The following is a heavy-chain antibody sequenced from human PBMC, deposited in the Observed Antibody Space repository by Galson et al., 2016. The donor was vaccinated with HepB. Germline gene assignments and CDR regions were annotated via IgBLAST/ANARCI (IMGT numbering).Heavy chain of an antibody. CDR3: ARPVVGGGYYPHAFDI. V-gene: IGHV5-51*01. CDR1: GYIFVDFW. CDR2: VYPGDSDT. D-gene: IGHD3-3*01. Sequence: QSGAEVKKPGESLRISCEGSGYIFVDFWIAWVRQMPGKGLELMGIVYPGDSDTRYSPSFPGQVTISADKSIKTAYLQWNSLKASDTSMYCCARPVVGGGYYPHAFDIWGPGTMVTVSS. J-gene: IGHJ3*02.